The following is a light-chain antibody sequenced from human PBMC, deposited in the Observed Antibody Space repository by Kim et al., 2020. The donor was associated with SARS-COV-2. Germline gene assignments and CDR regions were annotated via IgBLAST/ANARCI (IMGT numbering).Light chain of an antibody. V-gene: IGKV3-15*01. CDR3: QQYSNWPPFT. J-gene: IGKJ2*01. CDR2: SAS. Sequence: VSPGESATLSCRASQSISTSLAWYQQKPGQAPRLIMSSASNRATGIPGRFSGNGSGTDFTLTISSLQSEDFAVYYCQQYSNWPPFTFGQGTKLEIK. CDR1: QSISTS.